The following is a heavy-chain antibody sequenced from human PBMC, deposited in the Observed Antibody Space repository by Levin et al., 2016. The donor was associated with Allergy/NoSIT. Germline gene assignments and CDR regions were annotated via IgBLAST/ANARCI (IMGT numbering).Heavy chain of an antibody. CDR2: IKQDGSEK. CDR3: AREDIVVVPAATDYYYYYGMDV. V-gene: IGHV3-7*01. J-gene: IGHJ6*02. Sequence: WIRQPPGKGLEWVANIKQDGSEKYYVDSVKGRFTISRDNAKNSLYLQMNSLRAEDTAVYYCAREDIVVVPAATDYYYYYGMDVWGQGTTVTVSS. D-gene: IGHD2-2*01.